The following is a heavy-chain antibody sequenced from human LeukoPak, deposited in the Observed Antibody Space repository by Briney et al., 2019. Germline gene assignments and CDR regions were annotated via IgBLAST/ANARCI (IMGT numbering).Heavy chain of an antibody. V-gene: IGHV3-30*04. CDR2: ISYDGSNK. D-gene: IGHD5-24*01. CDR1: GFTFSSYA. J-gene: IGHJ3*02. Sequence: GRSLRLSCAASGFTFSSYAMHWVRQAPGKGLEWVAVISYDGSNKYYADSVKGRFTISRDNSKNTLYLQMNSLRAEDTAVYYCAKGWIWGQGTMVTVSS. CDR3: AKGWI.